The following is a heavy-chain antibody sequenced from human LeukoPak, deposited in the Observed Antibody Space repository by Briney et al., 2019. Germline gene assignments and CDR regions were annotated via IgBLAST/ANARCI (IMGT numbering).Heavy chain of an antibody. CDR2: ISYDGSNK. J-gene: IGHJ4*02. V-gene: IGHV3-30-3*01. CDR1: GFTFSSYA. CDR3: ARDLVYYDSSGSFDY. D-gene: IGHD3-22*01. Sequence: GGSLRLSCAASGFTFSSYAMHWVRQAPGKGLEWVAVISYDGSNKYYADSVKGRFTISRDNSKNTLYLQMNSLRAGDTAVYYCARDLVYYDSSGSFDYWGQGTLVTVSS.